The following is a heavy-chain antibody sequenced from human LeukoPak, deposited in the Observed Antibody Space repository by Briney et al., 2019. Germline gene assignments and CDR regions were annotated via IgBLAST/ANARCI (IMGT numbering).Heavy chain of an antibody. V-gene: IGHV4-39*07. CDR3: ARDRILTTVTTYWFDP. D-gene: IGHD4-17*01. CDR1: GGSISSSSYY. CDR2: IYYSGST. Sequence: SETLSLTCTVSGGSISSSSYYWGWIRQPPGKGLEWIGSIYYSGSTYYNPSLKSRVTISVDTSENQFSLKLSSVTAADTAVYYCARDRILTTVTTYWFDPWGQGTLVTVSS. J-gene: IGHJ5*02.